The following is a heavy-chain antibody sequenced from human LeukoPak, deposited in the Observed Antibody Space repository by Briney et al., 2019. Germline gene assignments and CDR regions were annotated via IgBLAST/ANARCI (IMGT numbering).Heavy chain of an antibody. CDR2: LYDSNEN. CDR3: ARGLSGHSIFGSGLSDY. Sequence: GGSLRLSCVASGFPFSVYSMNWVRQAPGKGPEWVSVLYDSNENFYLAAVEGRFFISRDSPTNTLYLQMNSLRPEDTAVYYCARGLSGHSIFGSGLSDYWGRGTLVTVSS. D-gene: IGHD3-22*01. J-gene: IGHJ4*02. CDR1: GFPFSVYS. V-gene: IGHV3-53*05.